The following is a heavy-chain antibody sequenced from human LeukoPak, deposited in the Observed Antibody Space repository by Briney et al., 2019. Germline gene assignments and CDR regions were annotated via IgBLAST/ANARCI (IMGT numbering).Heavy chain of an antibody. CDR1: GGSISSSSYY. CDR2: IYYSGST. Sequence: SETLSLTCTVSGGSISSSSYYWGWIRQPPGKGLEWIGSIYYSGSTYYNPSLKSRVTISVDTSKNQFSLKLSSVTAADTAVYYCARLKNYYYYYRDVWGKGTTVTVSS. V-gene: IGHV4-39*01. J-gene: IGHJ6*03. CDR3: ARLKNYYYYYRDV.